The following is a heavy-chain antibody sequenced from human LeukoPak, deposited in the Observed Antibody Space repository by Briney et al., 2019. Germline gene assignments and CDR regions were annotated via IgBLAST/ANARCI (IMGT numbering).Heavy chain of an antibody. Sequence: GGSLRLSCAASGFTFSSYAMHWARQAPGKGLEWVAVMSYDGNNKDYVESVKGRFTISRDNSKNTLYLKMNSLRAEDTAVYYCATLSGYQWDYWGQGTLVTVSS. CDR2: MSYDGNNK. CDR1: GFTFSSYA. V-gene: IGHV3-30*04. J-gene: IGHJ4*02. D-gene: IGHD3-22*01. CDR3: ATLSGYQWDY.